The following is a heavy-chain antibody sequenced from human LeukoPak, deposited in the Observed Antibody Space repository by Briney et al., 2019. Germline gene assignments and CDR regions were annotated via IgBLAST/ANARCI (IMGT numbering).Heavy chain of an antibody. V-gene: IGHV4-4*09. CDR1: GGSISSYY. CDR3: ARDSGYDNGRFDY. CDR2: IYTSGST. J-gene: IGHJ4*02. D-gene: IGHD5-12*01. Sequence: SETLSLTCTVSGGSISSYYWSWIRQPPGKGLEWIGYIYTSGSTNYNPSLKSRVTISVDTSKNQFSLKLSSVTAADTAVYYCARDSGYDNGRFDYWGQGTLVTVSS.